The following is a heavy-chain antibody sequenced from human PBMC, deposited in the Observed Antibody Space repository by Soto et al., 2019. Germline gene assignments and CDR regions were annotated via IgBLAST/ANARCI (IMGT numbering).Heavy chain of an antibody. Sequence: GLLRLPSTVSGFPIRNYWMYWVRQGPGKGLAWVSRINGDGTYTSSADSVKGRFAISRDNAKNTLYLQMNSLRPEDTAVYYWAGALVFLVPTAFWGKGPLVTASS. J-gene: IGHJ4*02. CDR1: GFPIRNYW. CDR2: INGDGTYT. V-gene: IGHV3-74*01. D-gene: IGHD2-21*02. CDR3: AGALVFLVPTAF.